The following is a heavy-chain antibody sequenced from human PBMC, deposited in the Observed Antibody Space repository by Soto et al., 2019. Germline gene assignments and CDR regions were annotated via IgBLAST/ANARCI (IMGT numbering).Heavy chain of an antibody. J-gene: IGHJ5*02. CDR1: GYIFTNYW. CDR2: VNPDDSTT. D-gene: IGHD2-2*01. Sequence: PGESLKISCEGSGYIFTNYWIGWVRQMPGKGLEWMGIVNPDDSTTTYSQSFQGQVIISADQSVTSAYLQWSSLKDSDTATYYCVRRFCSGTSCRFNWFDPWGQGTLVTVSS. CDR3: VRRFCSGTSCRFNWFDP. V-gene: IGHV5-51*01.